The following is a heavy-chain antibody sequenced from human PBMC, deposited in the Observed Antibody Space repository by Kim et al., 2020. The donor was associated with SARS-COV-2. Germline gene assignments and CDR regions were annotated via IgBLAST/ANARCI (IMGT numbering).Heavy chain of an antibody. J-gene: IGHJ4*02. CDR1: GGSVSSGSYY. CDR2: IYYSGST. Sequence: SETLSLTCIVSGGSVSSGSYYWSWIRQPPGKGLEWIGRIYYSGSTNYNPSLKSRVTISVDTSKKQFSLRLTSVTAADTALYYCAREVRDAYNLPGGVVDYWGQGTLVTVSS. CDR3: AREVRDAYNLPGGVVDY. D-gene: IGHD3-10*01. V-gene: IGHV4-61*01.